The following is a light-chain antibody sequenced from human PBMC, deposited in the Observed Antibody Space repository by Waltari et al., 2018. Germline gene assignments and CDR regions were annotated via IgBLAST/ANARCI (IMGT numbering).Light chain of an antibody. Sequence: EIVMTQSPATLSVSPGERATLSCRASQNVDSNLAWYQHKPAQAPRLLIYGASTRATDIPARFSGSGSGTEFTLTISSLQSEDFAIYYCQQYNNWPPEDTFGRGTKLEI. CDR3: QQYNNWPPEDT. CDR1: QNVDSN. J-gene: IGKJ2*01. CDR2: GAS. V-gene: IGKV3-15*01.